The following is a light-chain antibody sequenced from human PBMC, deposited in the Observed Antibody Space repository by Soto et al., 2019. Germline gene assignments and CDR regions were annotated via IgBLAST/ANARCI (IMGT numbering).Light chain of an antibody. Sequence: EIVMTQSPATLSVSPGERATLSCRASQSVSSNLAWYQQKPGQAPRLLIYGASTRATGIPARFSGSGSGTEFTLTISSLQSEDLAGYYCQQYNNWPPITFGPGNKVDIK. J-gene: IGKJ3*01. CDR2: GAS. V-gene: IGKV3-15*01. CDR3: QQYNNWPPIT. CDR1: QSVSSN.